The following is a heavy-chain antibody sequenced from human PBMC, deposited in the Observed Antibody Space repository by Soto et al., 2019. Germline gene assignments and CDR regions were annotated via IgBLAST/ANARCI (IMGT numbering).Heavy chain of an antibody. CDR2: INHSGTT. CDR3: ARGYCGVNCYYYYGRDV. Sequence: QVQLQQWGAGLLKPSETLSLTCGGYGGSFSGYYWSWIRQPPGKGPEWIGEINHSGTTNYNPSLKSRGTTSVDTSQNRCSLNLCSVAAADTAVYYCARGYCGVNCYYYYGRDVWGRGTTVTVSS. CDR1: GGSFSGYY. J-gene: IGHJ6*02. V-gene: IGHV4-34*01. D-gene: IGHD2-21*02.